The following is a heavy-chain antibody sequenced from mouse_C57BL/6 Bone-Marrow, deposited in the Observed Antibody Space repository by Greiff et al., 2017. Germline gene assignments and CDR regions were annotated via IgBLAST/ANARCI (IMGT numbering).Heavy chain of an antibody. CDR1: GYTFTNYW. Sequence: VQVVESGAELVRPGTSVKMSCKASGYTFTNYWIGWAKQRPGHGLEWIGDIYPGGGYTNYNEKFKGKATLTADKSSSTAYMQFSSLTSEDSAIYYCARWRLRSWFAYWGQGTLVTVSA. J-gene: IGHJ3*01. CDR2: IYPGGGYT. CDR3: ARWRLRSWFAY. D-gene: IGHD2-4*01. V-gene: IGHV1-63*01.